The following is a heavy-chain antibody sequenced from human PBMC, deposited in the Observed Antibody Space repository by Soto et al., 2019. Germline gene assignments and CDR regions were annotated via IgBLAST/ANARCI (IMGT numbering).Heavy chain of an antibody. CDR3: AGGGAGWLRFAWFDP. V-gene: IGHV3-21*01. CDR2: ISSSSSYI. D-gene: IGHD5-12*01. Sequence: EVQLVESGGGLVKPGGSLRLSCAASGFTFSSYSMNWVRQAPGKGLEWVSSISSSSSYIYYADSVKGRFTISRDNAKNSLHLQMNSRRAEDPAVYYCAGGGAGWLRFAWFDPWGQGTLVTVSS. J-gene: IGHJ5*02. CDR1: GFTFSSYS.